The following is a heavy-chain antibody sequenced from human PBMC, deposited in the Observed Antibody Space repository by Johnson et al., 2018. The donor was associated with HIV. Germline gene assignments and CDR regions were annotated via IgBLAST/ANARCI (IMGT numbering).Heavy chain of an antibody. CDR3: ARKGERGIAVAEDAFDI. V-gene: IGHV3-20*04. CDR1: GFTFDDYG. Sequence: VQLVESGGGVVRPGGSLRLSCAASGFTFDDYGMSWVRQAPGKGLEWVSGINWNGGSTGYADSVKGRFTISRDNDKNSLYLQMNSLRAEDTALYYCARKGERGIAVAEDAFDIWGQGTMVTVSS. D-gene: IGHD6-19*01. J-gene: IGHJ3*02. CDR2: INWNGGST.